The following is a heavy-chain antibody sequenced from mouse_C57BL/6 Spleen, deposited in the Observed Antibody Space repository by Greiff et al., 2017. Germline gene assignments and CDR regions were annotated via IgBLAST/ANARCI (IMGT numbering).Heavy chain of an antibody. J-gene: IGHJ4*01. CDR2: ISYDGSN. V-gene: IGHV3-6*01. CDR1: GYSITSGYY. CDR3: AREEWYPMDY. Sequence: EVQVVESGPGLVKPSQSLSLTCSVTGYSITSGYYWNWIRQFPGNKLEWMGYISYDGSNNYNPSLKNRISITRDTSKNQFFLKLNSVTTEDTATYYCAREEWYPMDYWGQGTSVTVSS.